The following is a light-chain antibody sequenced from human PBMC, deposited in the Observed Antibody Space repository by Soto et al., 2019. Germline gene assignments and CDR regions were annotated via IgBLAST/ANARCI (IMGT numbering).Light chain of an antibody. J-gene: IGKJ5*01. CDR2: DAS. CDR1: QSVSSY. CDR3: QQRSNWHTIT. V-gene: IGKV3-11*01. Sequence: EILLTQSPATLSLSPGERATLSCGASQSVSSYLAWYQQKPGQAPRLLIYDASNRATGIPARFSGSGSGTDFTLTISSLETEDFAVYYCQQRSNWHTITFGQGTRLEIK.